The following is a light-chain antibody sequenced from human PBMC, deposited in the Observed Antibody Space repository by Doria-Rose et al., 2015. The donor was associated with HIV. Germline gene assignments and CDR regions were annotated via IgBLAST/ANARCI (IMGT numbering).Light chain of an antibody. CDR1: SYNIGNNY. V-gene: IGLV1-51*02. Sequence: APGQKVTISCSGSSYNIGNNYVSWYQQLPGTAPKLLIYQDNKRPSGIPDRFSGSKSGTSATLGITGLQTGDEATYYCGTWDDSLSAVFGGGTKVTGL. CDR3: GTWDDSLSAV. CDR2: QDN. J-gene: IGLJ2*01.